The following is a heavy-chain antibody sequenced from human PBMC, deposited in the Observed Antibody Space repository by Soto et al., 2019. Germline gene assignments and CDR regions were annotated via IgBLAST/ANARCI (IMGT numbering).Heavy chain of an antibody. CDR3: TSRDSGAFDV. CDR2: ISHSGKTI. V-gene: IGHV3-11*01. CDR1: GFTFRDYY. J-gene: IGHJ3*01. Sequence: GGSLRLSCATSGFTFRDYYFSWIRQAPGKGLEWISYISHSGKTIYYADSVKGRFTTSRDDAKNTLYLQMNSLRAEDTAMYYCTSRDSGAFDVWGQGTMVTVSS.